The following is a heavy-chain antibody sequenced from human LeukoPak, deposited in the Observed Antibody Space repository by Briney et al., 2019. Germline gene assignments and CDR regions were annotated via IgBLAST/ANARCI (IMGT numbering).Heavy chain of an antibody. CDR2: TYYRSKWYN. J-gene: IGHJ4*02. CDR1: GDSVSSNSAA. D-gene: IGHD6-19*01. Sequence: SQTPSLTCAISGDSVSSNSAAWNWIRQSPSRGLEWLGRTYYRSKWYNDYAVSVKSRITINPDTSKNQFSLQLNSVTPEDTAVYYCARVPSLGAVAGYYFDYWGQGTLVTVSS. CDR3: ARVPSLGAVAGYYFDY. V-gene: IGHV6-1*01.